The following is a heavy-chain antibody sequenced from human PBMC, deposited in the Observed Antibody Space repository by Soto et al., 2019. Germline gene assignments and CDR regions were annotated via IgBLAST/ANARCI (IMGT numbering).Heavy chain of an antibody. V-gene: IGHV1-69*12. Sequence: QVQLVQSGAEVKKPGSSVKVSCKASGGTFSSYAISWVRQAPGQGLEWMGGIIPIFGTADYALKFQGRVTITADESTSTAYVELSSLRSEDTAVYYCAKNPENYYYGMDVWGQGTTVTVSS. CDR3: AKNPENYYYGMDV. CDR2: IIPIFGTA. CDR1: GGTFSSYA. J-gene: IGHJ6*02.